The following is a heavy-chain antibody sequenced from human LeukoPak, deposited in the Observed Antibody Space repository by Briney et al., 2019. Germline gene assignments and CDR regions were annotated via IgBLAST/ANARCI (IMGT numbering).Heavy chain of an antibody. D-gene: IGHD6-13*01. Sequence: ASVKVSCKASGYTFTGYYMHWVRQAPGQGLEWMGWINPNSGGTNYAQKFQGRVTMTRDTSISTAYMELSRLRSDDTAVYYCARASGSWSRNNWFDPWGQGTLVTVSS. J-gene: IGHJ5*02. V-gene: IGHV1-2*02. CDR2: INPNSGGT. CDR3: ARASGSWSRNNWFDP. CDR1: GYTFTGYY.